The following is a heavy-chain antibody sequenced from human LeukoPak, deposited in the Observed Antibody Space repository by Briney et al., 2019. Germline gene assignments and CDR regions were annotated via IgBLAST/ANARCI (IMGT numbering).Heavy chain of an antibody. CDR3: AREIPYDYVWGSYRAFDY. Sequence: SETLSLTCTVSGGSISSYYWSWIRQPPGKGLEWIGYIYYSGSTNYNPSLKSRVTISVDTSKNQFSLKLSSVTAADTAVYHCAREIPYDYVWGSYRAFDYWGQGTLVTVSS. V-gene: IGHV4-59*01. J-gene: IGHJ4*02. D-gene: IGHD3-16*02. CDR2: IYYSGST. CDR1: GGSISSYY.